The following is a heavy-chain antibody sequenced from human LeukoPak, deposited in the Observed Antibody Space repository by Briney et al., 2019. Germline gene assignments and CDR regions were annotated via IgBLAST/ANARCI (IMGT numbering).Heavy chain of an antibody. CDR1: GFTFSSYG. D-gene: IGHD2-2*02. V-gene: IGHV3-30*02. Sequence: PGGSLRLSCAASGFTFSSYGMHWVRQAPGKGLEWVAFIRYDGSNKYYADSVKGRFTISRDNSKNTLYLQMNSLRAEDTAVYYCAREYTGPGAPFDYWGQGTLVTVSS. J-gene: IGHJ4*02. CDR2: IRYDGSNK. CDR3: AREYTGPGAPFDY.